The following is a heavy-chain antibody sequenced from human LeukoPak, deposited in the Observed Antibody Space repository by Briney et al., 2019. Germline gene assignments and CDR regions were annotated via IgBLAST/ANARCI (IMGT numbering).Heavy chain of an antibody. D-gene: IGHD2-2*01. V-gene: IGHV3-30-3*01. J-gene: IGHJ4*02. CDR3: ARLPAYCSSTSCYYDY. Sequence: GGSLRLSCAASGFTFSSYAMHWVRQAPGKGLEWVAVISYDGSNKYYADSVKGRFTISRDNSKNTLYLQMNSLRAEDTAVYYCARLPAYCSSTSCYYDYWGQGTLVTVSS. CDR1: GFTFSSYA. CDR2: ISYDGSNK.